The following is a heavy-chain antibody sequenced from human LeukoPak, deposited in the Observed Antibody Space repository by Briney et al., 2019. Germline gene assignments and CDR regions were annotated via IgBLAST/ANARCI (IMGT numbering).Heavy chain of an antibody. Sequence: PSETLSLTCSVSGGSISSSNYYWSWIRQPAGKGLEWIGRIYTSESTNYNPSLKSRVTISVDTSRNQFSLKLSSVTAADTAVYYCAGLIRPGWFDPWGQGTLVTVSS. CDR2: IYTSEST. D-gene: IGHD1-14*01. V-gene: IGHV4-61*02. CDR3: AGLIRPGWFDP. CDR1: GGSISSSNYY. J-gene: IGHJ5*02.